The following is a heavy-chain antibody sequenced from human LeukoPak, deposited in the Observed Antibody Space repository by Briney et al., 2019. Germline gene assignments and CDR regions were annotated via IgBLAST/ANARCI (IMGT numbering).Heavy chain of an antibody. D-gene: IGHD3-22*01. CDR1: GFTFSSYW. V-gene: IGHV3-7*03. Sequence: GGSLRLSCAASGFTFSSYWMSWVRQAPGKGLEWVANIKQDGSGKYYVDSVKGRFAISRDNAKNSLYLQMNSLRAEDTAVYYCAKSGYDSSGYPDWYFDLWGRGTLVTVSS. CDR2: IKQDGSGK. CDR3: AKSGYDSSGYPDWYFDL. J-gene: IGHJ2*01.